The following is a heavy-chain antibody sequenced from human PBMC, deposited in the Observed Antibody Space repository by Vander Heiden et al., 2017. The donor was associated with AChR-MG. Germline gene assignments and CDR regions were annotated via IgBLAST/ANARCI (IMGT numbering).Heavy chain of an antibody. CDR1: GFTLSSYW. J-gene: IGHJ4*02. D-gene: IGHD6-6*01. CDR2: VKPDGSEK. Sequence: EVQLVESGGGLVQPGGSLRLSCAASGFTLSSYWMNWVRQTPGKGLEWVANVKPDGSEKYYVDSVKGRFTISRDNAKNSLYLQLNSLRAEDTAVYYCARELFIGGRLYYFDYWGQGALVTVSS. CDR3: ARELFIGGRLYYFDY. V-gene: IGHV3-7*01.